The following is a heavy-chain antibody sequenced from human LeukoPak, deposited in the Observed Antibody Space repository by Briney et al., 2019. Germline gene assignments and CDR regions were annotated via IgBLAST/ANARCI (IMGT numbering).Heavy chain of an antibody. CDR2: VSPDGSEG. CDR3: ARQASALRYHYIYLDV. J-gene: IGHJ6*03. D-gene: IGHD5-12*01. CDR1: AFTFGSHA. Sequence: PGGSLRLSCLASAFTFGSHAMHWVRQAPGKGLEWVAFVSPDGSEGYYVGSVKGRFTISRDNSKNTLYLQMSSLRLDDTAIYYCARQASALRYHYIYLDVWGTGPRSPSL. V-gene: IGHV3-30*07.